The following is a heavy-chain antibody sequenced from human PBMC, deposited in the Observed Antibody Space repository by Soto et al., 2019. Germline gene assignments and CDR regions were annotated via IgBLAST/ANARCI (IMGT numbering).Heavy chain of an antibody. D-gene: IGHD3-3*01. CDR1: GGSMSSYY. J-gene: IGHJ5*02. CDR2: VYSSGGT. CDR3: ARGQRFSDWFDP. V-gene: IGHV4-4*07. Sequence: SETLSLTCTVSGGSMSSYYWTWIGQPAGEGLEWIGRVYSSGGTHYNPSLKSRVTISLDTSKNQFSLRLLSVTDADTAVYYCARGQRFSDWFDPWGQGTLVTVSS.